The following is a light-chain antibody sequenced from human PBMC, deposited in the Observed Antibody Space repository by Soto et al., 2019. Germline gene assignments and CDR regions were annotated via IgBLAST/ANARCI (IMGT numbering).Light chain of an antibody. CDR2: GAS. V-gene: IGKV3-15*01. CDR3: QQYKNWPPIS. Sequence: ETVMTHAPATLSLSVGEGATLSCRASQSVGSDLAWYQQKPGQAPRLLIYGASTRATGIPARFSGSASGTEFTLTITGLQSEDFAVYYCQQYKNWPPISFGQGTRLEI. J-gene: IGKJ5*01. CDR1: QSVGSD.